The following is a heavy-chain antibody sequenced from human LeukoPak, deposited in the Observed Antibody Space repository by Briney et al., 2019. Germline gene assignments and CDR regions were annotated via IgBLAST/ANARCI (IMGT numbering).Heavy chain of an antibody. V-gene: IGHV3-48*01. D-gene: IGHD5-24*01. CDR1: GFTFSSYS. J-gene: IGHJ6*03. CDR2: ISSSSSTI. Sequence: GGSLRLSCAASGFTFSSYSMNWVRQAPGKGLEWVSYISSSSSTIYYADSVKGRFTISRDNAKNSLYLQMNGLRAEDTAVYYCARERAWLQSSMDVWGKGTTVTVSS. CDR3: ARERAWLQSSMDV.